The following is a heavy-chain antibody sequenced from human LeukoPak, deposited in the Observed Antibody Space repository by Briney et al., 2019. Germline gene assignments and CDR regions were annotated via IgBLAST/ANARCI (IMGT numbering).Heavy chain of an antibody. CDR1: GFTFSSYA. Sequence: GGSLRLSCAASGFTFSSYAMSWVRQAPGKGLEWVSAISGSGGSTYYADSVKGRFTISRDNSKNTLYLQMNSLRAEDMAVYYCAKERGRFLEWLGNYFDYWGQGTLVTVSS. J-gene: IGHJ4*02. CDR3: AKERGRFLEWLGNYFDY. V-gene: IGHV3-23*01. D-gene: IGHD3-3*01. CDR2: ISGSGGST.